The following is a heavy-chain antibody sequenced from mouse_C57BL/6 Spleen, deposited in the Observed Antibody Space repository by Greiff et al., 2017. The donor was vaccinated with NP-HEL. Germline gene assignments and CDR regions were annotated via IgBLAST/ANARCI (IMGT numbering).Heavy chain of an antibody. CDR1: GYTFTSYW. D-gene: IGHD1-1*01. CDR3: ARSNYYGSSYGYFDV. CDR2: IHPNSGST. V-gene: IGHV1-64*01. Sequence: QVQLQQPGAELVKPGASVKLSCKASGYTFTSYWMHWVKQRPGQGLEWIGMIHPNSGSTNYNQKFKGKSTLTVDKSSSTAYMQLSSLTSEDSAVYYCARSNYYGSSYGYFDVWGTGTTVTVSS. J-gene: IGHJ1*03.